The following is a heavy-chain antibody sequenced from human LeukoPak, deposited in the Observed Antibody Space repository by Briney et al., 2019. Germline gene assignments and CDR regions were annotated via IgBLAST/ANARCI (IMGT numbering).Heavy chain of an antibody. J-gene: IGHJ6*02. V-gene: IGHV4-59*08. Sequence: SETLSLTCTVSGGSISSYYWSWIRQPPGKGLEWIGYIYYSGSTNYNPSLKSRVTISVDTSKNQFSLKLSSVTAADTAVYYCARHPKPSGSYHYYYGMDVWGQGTTVTVSS. CDR1: GGSISSYY. CDR2: IYYSGST. CDR3: ARHPKPSGSYHYYYGMDV. D-gene: IGHD1-26*01.